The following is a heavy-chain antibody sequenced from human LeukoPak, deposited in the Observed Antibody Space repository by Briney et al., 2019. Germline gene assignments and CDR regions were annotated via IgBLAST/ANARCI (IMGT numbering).Heavy chain of an antibody. V-gene: IGHV1-8*01. CDR2: MNPNSGNT. CDR1: GYTFTSYD. D-gene: IGHD3-22*01. CDR3: ARGQGSSGYYYSLDY. Sequence: GASVKVSCKASGYTFTSYDIDWVRQAPGQGLEWMGWMNPNSGNTGYAQKFQGRVTMTRNTSISTAYMELSSLRSEDTAVYYCARGQGSSGYYYSLDYWGQGTLVTVSS. J-gene: IGHJ4*02.